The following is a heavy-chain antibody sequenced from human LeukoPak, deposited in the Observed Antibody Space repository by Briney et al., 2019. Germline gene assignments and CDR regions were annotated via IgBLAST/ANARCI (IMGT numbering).Heavy chain of an antibody. V-gene: IGHV4-59*01. Sequence: KPSETLSLTCSVSGPSLSSYYWDWLRHSPGEGLEWIGYISDTGKTDSNPSLNSRVTISLGTSKTQFSLRLRSVTAADSAVYYCATGYYEPFATWGPGILVTVSS. D-gene: IGHD1-26*01. J-gene: IGHJ5*02. CDR3: ATGYYEPFAT. CDR1: GPSLSSYY. CDR2: ISDTGKT.